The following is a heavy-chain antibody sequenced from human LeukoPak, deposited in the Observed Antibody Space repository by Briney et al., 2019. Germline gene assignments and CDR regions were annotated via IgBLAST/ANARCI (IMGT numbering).Heavy chain of an antibody. V-gene: IGHV4-59*12. CDR3: ARVPSFYDILTGYLGSRLSFDY. CDR1: GGSISSYY. CDR2: IYYSGST. D-gene: IGHD3-9*01. J-gene: IGHJ4*02. Sequence: KPSETLSLTCTVSGGSISSYYWSWIRQPPGKGLEWIGYIYYSGSTYYNPSLKSRVTISVDTSKNQFSLKLSSVTAADTAVYYCARVPSFYDILTGYLGSRLSFDYWGQGTLVTVSS.